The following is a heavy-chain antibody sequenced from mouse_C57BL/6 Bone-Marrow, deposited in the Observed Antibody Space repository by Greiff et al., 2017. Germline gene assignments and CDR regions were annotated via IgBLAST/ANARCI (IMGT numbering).Heavy chain of an antibody. Sequence: DVMLVESGGGLVQPGGSLKLSCAASGFTFSDYYMYWVRQTPEKRLEWVAYISNGGGSTYYPDTVKGRFTISRDNAKNTLYLQMSRLKSEDTAMYYCASEGYGNYAWFAYWGQGTLVTVSA. J-gene: IGHJ3*01. D-gene: IGHD2-1*01. CDR1: GFTFSDYY. CDR3: ASEGYGNYAWFAY. V-gene: IGHV5-12*01. CDR2: ISNGGGST.